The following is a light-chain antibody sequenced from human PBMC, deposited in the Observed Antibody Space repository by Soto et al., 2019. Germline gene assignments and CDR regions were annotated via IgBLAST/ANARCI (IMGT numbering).Light chain of an antibody. CDR3: KSYTSASTYV. CDR1: GSDIGTYNY. V-gene: IGLV2-14*03. Sequence: QSALTQPASVSGSPGQSITIFCTGTGSDIGTYNYVSWYQHHPGKAPKFIIYDVTNRPSGVSDRFSGSKSGNTASLTISGLQAEDEADYFCKSYTSASTYVFGTGTKVTVL. J-gene: IGLJ1*01. CDR2: DVT.